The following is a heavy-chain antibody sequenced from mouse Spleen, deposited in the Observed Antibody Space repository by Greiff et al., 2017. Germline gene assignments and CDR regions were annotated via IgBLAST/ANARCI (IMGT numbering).Heavy chain of an antibody. D-gene: IGHD2-14*01. CDR1: GYTFTSYR. V-gene: IGHV1-64*01. CDR2: IHPNSGST. J-gene: IGHJ2*01. Sequence: QVQLQQPGAELVKPGASVKLSCKASGYTFTSYRMHWVKQRPGQGLEWIGMIHPNSGSTNYNEKFKSKATLTVDKSSSTAYMQLSSLTSEDSAVYYCARGDRYDRFDYWGQGTTLTVSS. CDR3: ARGDRYDRFDY.